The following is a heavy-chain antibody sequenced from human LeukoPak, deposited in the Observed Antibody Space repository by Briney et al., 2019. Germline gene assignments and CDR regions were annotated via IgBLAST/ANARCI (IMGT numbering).Heavy chain of an antibody. V-gene: IGHV3-30*18. Sequence: GRSLRLSCVGSGFSFSNYGMHWVRQAPGKGLEWVAVISDDASHKYYADSVKGRLTISRDNSKNTLYLQVDGLRLEDTAVYYCAKNRDGYSKLDWGQGTLVTVSS. CDR2: ISDDASHK. CDR1: GFSFSNYG. J-gene: IGHJ4*02. D-gene: IGHD5-24*01. CDR3: AKNRDGYSKLD.